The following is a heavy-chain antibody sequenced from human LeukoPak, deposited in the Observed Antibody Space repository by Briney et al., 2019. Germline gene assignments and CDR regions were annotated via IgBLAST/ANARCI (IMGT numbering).Heavy chain of an antibody. CDR2: IYYSGST. J-gene: IGHJ2*01. Sequence: PSETLSLTCTVSGGSVSSGGYYWSWIRQHPGKGLEWIGYIYYSGSTYYNPSLKSRVTISVDTSKNQFSLKLSSVTAADTAVYYCARFGERCSYGSRSRYFDLWGRGTLVTVSS. D-gene: IGHD5-18*01. CDR1: GGSVSSGGYY. V-gene: IGHV4-31*03. CDR3: ARFGERCSYGSRSRYFDL.